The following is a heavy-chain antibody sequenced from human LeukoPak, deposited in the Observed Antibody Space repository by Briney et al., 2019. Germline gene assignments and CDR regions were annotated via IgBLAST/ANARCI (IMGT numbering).Heavy chain of an antibody. V-gene: IGHV4-59*08. J-gene: IGHJ3*02. CDR2: IYYSGST. D-gene: IGHD5-24*01. CDR1: GGSISSYY. CDR3: ARWLQFEDDAFDI. Sequence: SETLSLTCTVSGGSISSYYWSWLRQPPGKGLEWIGYIYYSGSTNYNPSLKSRVTISVDTSKNQFSLKLSSVTAADTAVYYCARWLQFEDDAFDIWGQGTMVTVSS.